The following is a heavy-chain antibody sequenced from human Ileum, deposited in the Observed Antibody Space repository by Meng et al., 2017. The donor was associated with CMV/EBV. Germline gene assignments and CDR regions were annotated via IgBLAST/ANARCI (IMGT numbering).Heavy chain of an antibody. V-gene: IGHV5-51*01. CDR2: IHPANSDT. CDR3: ARQGGSSWYVDH. D-gene: IGHD6-13*01. CDR1: GSSFTNYW. J-gene: IGHJ4*02. Sequence: GESLKISCQGSGSSFTNYWIAWVRQMPGKGLEWMGIIHPANSDTRYSPSFQGQVTISADKSITTAYLQWSSLKASDTAMYYCARQGGSSWYVDHWGQGTLVTVSS.